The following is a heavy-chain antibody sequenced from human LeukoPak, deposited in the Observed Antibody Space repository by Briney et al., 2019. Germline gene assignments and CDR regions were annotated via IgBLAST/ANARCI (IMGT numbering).Heavy chain of an antibody. CDR1: GFTFTSYS. J-gene: IGHJ6*02. D-gene: IGHD3-10*01. CDR2: ISSNGGST. V-gene: IGHV3-64*01. CDR3: ATLGTTMVRGAWYPLSMDV. Sequence: PGGSLRLSCAASGFTFTSYSMNWVRQAPGKGLEYVSAISSNGGSTYYANSVKGRFTISRDNSKNTLYLQMGSLRAEDMAVYYCATLGTTMVRGAWYPLSMDVWGQGTTVTVSS.